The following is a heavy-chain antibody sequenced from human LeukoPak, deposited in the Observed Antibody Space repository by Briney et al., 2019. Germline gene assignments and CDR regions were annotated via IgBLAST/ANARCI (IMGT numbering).Heavy chain of an antibody. CDR1: GGSISSSRYY. Sequence: PSETLSLTCTVSGGSISSSRYYWGGIRQPPGKGLEWIGSIYYSGSTYYNPSLKSRVTISVDTSKNQFSLKLSSVTAADTAVYYCARDMEAAVAGHIDCWGQGTLVTVSS. CDR3: ARDMEAAVAGHIDC. V-gene: IGHV4-39*07. J-gene: IGHJ4*02. CDR2: IYYSGST. D-gene: IGHD6-19*01.